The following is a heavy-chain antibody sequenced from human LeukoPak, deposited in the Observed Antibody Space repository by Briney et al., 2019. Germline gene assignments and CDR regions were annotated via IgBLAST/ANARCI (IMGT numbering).Heavy chain of an antibody. CDR3: ARVARGNYYHFDS. D-gene: IGHD1-26*01. V-gene: IGHV3-48*04. CDR2: ISYSSETT. CDR1: GFTFSSYS. J-gene: IGHJ4*02. Sequence: PGGSLRLSCEASGFTFSSYSLTWVRQAPGQGLEWVSYISYSSETTSYADSVKGRFTSSRDYAKKSRYLQMNSLRAEDTAVYFCARVARGNYYHFDSWGQGTLVTVSS.